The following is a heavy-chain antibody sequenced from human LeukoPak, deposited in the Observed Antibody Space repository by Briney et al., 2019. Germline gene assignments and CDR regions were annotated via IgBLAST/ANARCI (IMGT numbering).Heavy chain of an antibody. CDR1: GVSFSSYA. CDR2: INASGGST. CDR3: AKDDKGHISSWFFFDS. D-gene: IGHD6-13*01. V-gene: IGHV3-23*01. J-gene: IGHJ4*02. Sequence: GGSLRLSCKASGVSFSSYAMNWVRHAPGQGPGWLSVINASGGSTDDADSVKGRFTISRDNSKDTLYLQMHDLRPEDTAIYYCAKDDKGHISSWFFFDSWGRGTQVTVSS.